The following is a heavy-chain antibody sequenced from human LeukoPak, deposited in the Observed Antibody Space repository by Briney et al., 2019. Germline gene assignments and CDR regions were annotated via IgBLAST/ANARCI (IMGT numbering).Heavy chain of an antibody. V-gene: IGHV4-31*03. CDR2: IYYSGST. CDR3: ARALWDRGDCSRFDY. CDR1: GGSISSGGYY. Sequence: SQTLSLTCTLAGGSISSGGYYWRWTRQHRGKGLEWIGYIYYSGSTYYNPSLKSRVTIPVDTSKTQFSLKLSSVTAAATAVYYCARALWDRGDCSRFDYWGQGTLVTVSS. J-gene: IGHJ4*02. D-gene: IGHD2-21*02.